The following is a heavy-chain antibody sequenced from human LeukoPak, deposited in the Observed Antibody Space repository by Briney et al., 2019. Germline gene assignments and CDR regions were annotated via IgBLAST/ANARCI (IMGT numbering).Heavy chain of an antibody. Sequence: GGSLRLSCAASGFTFSSYWMHWVRQAPGKGLVWVSRIKSDGSNTNYADSVKGRFTISRDNSKNTLYLQMNSLRAEDTAVYYCAKDLTYGEYAGGDAFDIWGQGTMVTVSS. V-gene: IGHV3-74*01. D-gene: IGHD4-17*01. CDR2: IKSDGSNT. J-gene: IGHJ3*02. CDR3: AKDLTYGEYAGGDAFDI. CDR1: GFTFSSYW.